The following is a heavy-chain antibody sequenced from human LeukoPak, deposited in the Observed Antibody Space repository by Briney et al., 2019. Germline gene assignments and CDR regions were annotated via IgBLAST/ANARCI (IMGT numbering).Heavy chain of an antibody. CDR2: IRYDGSNK. CDR3: AGNEIDIEVVPAATH. CDR1: GFTFSSYG. V-gene: IGHV3-30*02. Sequence: PGGSLRLSCAASGFTFSSYGMHWVRQAPGKGLEWVAFIRYDGSNKYYADSVKGRFTISRDNSKNTLYLQMNSLRAEDTAVYYCAGNEIDIEVVPAATHWGQGTLVTVSS. J-gene: IGHJ4*02. D-gene: IGHD2-2*01.